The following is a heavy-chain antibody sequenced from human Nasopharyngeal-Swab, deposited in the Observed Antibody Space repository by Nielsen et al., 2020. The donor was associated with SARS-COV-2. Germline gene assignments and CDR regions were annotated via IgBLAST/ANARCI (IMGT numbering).Heavy chain of an antibody. J-gene: IGHJ6*03. CDR3: ARHVSESSAYYYYYMDV. V-gene: IGHV5-10-1*01. CDR2: IDPSDSYT. D-gene: IGHD3-10*02. Sequence: VRQMPGKGLEWMGRIDPSDSYTNYSPSFQGHVTISADKSISTAYLQWSGLKASDTAMYYCARHVSESSAYYYYYMDVWGKGTTVTVSS.